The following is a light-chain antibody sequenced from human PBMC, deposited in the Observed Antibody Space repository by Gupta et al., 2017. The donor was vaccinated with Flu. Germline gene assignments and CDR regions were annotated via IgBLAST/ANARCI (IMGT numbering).Light chain of an antibody. Sequence: QSILTQPPPVSAAPGQRVTISCSGNANNIGSNFVSWYQHFPGAAPRLIILANDRRPSEIPDRFSASKSGTAATLDITGLQSGDEAHYFCAAWDRSLSAMTFGGGTKVTVL. CDR1: ANNIGSNF. CDR2: AND. V-gene: IGLV1-51*01. CDR3: AAWDRSLSAMT. J-gene: IGLJ2*01.